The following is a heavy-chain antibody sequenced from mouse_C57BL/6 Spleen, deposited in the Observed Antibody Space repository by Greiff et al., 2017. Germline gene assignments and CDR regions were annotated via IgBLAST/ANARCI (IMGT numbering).Heavy chain of an antibody. Sequence: QVQLQQSGAELVKPGASVKLSCKASGYTFTSYWMHWVKQRPGQGLEWIGMIHPNSGSTNYNEKFKSKATLTVDKSSSTAYMQLSSLTSEDSAVYYCARSDGSSYNFAYWGQGTLVTVSA. CDR1: GYTFTSYW. CDR3: ARSDGSSYNFAY. V-gene: IGHV1-64*01. CDR2: IHPNSGST. J-gene: IGHJ3*01. D-gene: IGHD1-1*01.